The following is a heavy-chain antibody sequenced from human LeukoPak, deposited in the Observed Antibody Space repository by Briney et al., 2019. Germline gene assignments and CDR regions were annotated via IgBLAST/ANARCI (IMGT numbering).Heavy chain of an antibody. D-gene: IGHD5-18*01. CDR1: GGTFSSYA. Sequence: ASVKVSCKASGGTFSSYAISWVRQAPGQGLEWMGGIIPIFGTANYAQKFQGRVTITADESTSTAYMELSSLRSEDTAVYYCARVGGGGYSYGQYFDYWGQGTLVTVSS. CDR3: ARVGGGGYSYGQYFDY. CDR2: IIPIFGTA. J-gene: IGHJ4*02. V-gene: IGHV1-69*01.